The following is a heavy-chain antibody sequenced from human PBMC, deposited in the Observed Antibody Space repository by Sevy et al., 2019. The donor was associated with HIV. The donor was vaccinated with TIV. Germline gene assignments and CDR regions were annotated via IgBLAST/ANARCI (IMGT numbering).Heavy chain of an antibody. J-gene: IGHJ4*02. CDR2: IYGGGET. CDR1: GFSVSSNF. D-gene: IGHD1-1*01. V-gene: IGHV3-53*01. CDR3: TTSPRPNLADY. Sequence: GGSLRLSCAASGFSVSSNFMSWVRQAPGRGLEWVSIIYGGGETYYAESVKGRFTTSRDSSRNTGFLQMNSLRAEDTAIYFCTTSPRPNLADYWGQGTLVTVSS.